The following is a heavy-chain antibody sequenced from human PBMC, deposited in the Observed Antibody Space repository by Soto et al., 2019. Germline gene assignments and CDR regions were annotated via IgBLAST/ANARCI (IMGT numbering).Heavy chain of an antibody. CDR3: ATFMTVTGPGWGRASEY. CDR1: GFTVSTNY. V-gene: IGHV3-53*01. D-gene: IGHD6-19*01. Sequence: GGSLRLSGEASGFTVSTNYMSWVRQARGKGLEWVSVIYSGGSSATTCYADSVKGRFTISRDNSRNTVFLQMNTLGAEDTAIYYCATFMTVTGPGWGRASEYWGQGTRVTVSS. J-gene: IGHJ4*02. CDR2: IYSGGSSATT.